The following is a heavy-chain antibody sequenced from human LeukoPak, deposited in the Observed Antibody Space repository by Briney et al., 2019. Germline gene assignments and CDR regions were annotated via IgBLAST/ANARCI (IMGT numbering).Heavy chain of an antibody. J-gene: IGHJ4*02. CDR1: GYTFIENY. V-gene: IGHV1-2*02. Sequence: GASVKVSCKVSGYTFIENYIHWVRQAPGQGLEWMGLINPHTGAANYSQKFQGRVTMTRDTSISIAYVYLTRLRFDDTAVYYCARGKSGYSPWGQGTPVTVSS. CDR2: INPHTGAA. D-gene: IGHD3-3*01. CDR3: ARGKSGYSP.